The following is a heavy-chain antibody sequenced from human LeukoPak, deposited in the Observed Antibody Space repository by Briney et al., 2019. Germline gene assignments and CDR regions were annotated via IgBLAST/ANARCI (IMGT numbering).Heavy chain of an antibody. V-gene: IGHV3-23*01. CDR1: GFTFSSYA. D-gene: IGHD3-10*01. J-gene: IGHJ4*02. Sequence: GGSLRLSCAASGFTFSSYAMSWVRQAPGKGLERVSAISGSGGSTYYADSVKDRFTISRDNSKNTLYLQMNSLRAEDTAVYYCAKVAHSITMVRGVIIYAPYYFDYWGQGTLVTVSS. CDR3: AKVAHSITMVRGVIIYAPYYFDY. CDR2: ISGSGGST.